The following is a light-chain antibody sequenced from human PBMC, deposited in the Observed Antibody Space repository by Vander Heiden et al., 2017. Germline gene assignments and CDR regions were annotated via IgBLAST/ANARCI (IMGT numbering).Light chain of an antibody. V-gene: IGKV1-39*01. Sequence: DIQMTESPSSLSASVGDRVTITCRASQSISLYLNWYQQKPGKAPKLLIYASSSVHSGVPSTFRATGSATDFTLTISMLHPEDFATYYCQHSDSTPRTFGQGTKVEIK. CDR3: QHSDSTPRT. CDR2: ASS. CDR1: QSISLY. J-gene: IGKJ1*01.